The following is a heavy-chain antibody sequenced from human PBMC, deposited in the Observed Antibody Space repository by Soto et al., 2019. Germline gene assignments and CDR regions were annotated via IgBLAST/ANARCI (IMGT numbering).Heavy chain of an antibody. V-gene: IGHV3-30*02. CDR1: GFTFSSYG. CDR2: IWYDGSNK. D-gene: IGHD3-3*01. CDR3: AKSEDRFFDWSEIVAY. Sequence: GGSLRLSCAASGFTFSSYGMHWVRQAPGKGLEWVAIIWYDGSNKYYEDSVKGRFNISRDNSKNTLYLQMNSLRAEDTAVYYCAKSEDRFFDWSEIVAYWGQGTLVTVSS. J-gene: IGHJ4*02.